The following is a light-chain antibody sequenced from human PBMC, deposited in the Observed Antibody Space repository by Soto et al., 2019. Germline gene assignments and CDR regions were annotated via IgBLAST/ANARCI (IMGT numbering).Light chain of an antibody. Sequence: QSVLTQPPSASGTPGQRVTISCSGSSSNIGSNTVNWYQQLPGTAPKLLIYSNNQRPSGVPDRFSGSKSGTSASLAISGLQSEDEADYFSIGRHERLKGFYFLGIGPKVTV. CDR2: SNN. J-gene: IGLJ1*01. CDR1: SSNIGSNT. V-gene: IGLV1-44*01. CDR3: IGRHERLKGFYF.